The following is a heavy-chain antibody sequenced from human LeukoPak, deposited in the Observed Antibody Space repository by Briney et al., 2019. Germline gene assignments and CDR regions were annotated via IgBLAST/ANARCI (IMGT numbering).Heavy chain of an antibody. CDR1: GFTFSNAW. Sequence: PGASLRLSCAASGFTFSNAWMSWVRQAPGKGLEWVGRIKSKTDGGTTDYAAPVKGRFTISRDDSKNTLYLQMNSLKTEDTAVYYCTTSYDILTGSLDYWGQGTLVTVSS. J-gene: IGHJ4*02. D-gene: IGHD3-9*01. CDR3: TTSYDILTGSLDY. V-gene: IGHV3-15*01. CDR2: IKSKTDGGTT.